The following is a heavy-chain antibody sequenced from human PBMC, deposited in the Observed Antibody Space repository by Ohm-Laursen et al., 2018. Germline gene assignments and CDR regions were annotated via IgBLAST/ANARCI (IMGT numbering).Heavy chain of an antibody. Sequence: SLRLSCAASGFTVSSNYMSWVRQAPGKGLEWVSVIYSGGNTFYADSVKGRFIISRDNSKNTLYLQMNSLRVEDTAVYYCARDQYYYDSSAYYVRYFDLWGRGTLVTVSS. D-gene: IGHD3-22*01. CDR2: IYSGGNT. J-gene: IGHJ2*01. V-gene: IGHV3-66*01. CDR1: GFTVSSNY. CDR3: ARDQYYYDSSAYYVRYFDL.